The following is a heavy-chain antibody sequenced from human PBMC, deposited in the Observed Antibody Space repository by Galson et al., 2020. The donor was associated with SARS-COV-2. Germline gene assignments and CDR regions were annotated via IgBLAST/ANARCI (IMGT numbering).Heavy chain of an antibody. CDR2: ISPDGRDE. Sequence: GGSLRLSCEASGFTFSSHIIHWVRQAPGKGLEWVALISPDGRDEFYAESVKGRFTISRDNSKNIVYLQMNSLRTEDTAVYSCARESTESGTSATDYWGQGTLVTVSS. V-gene: IGHV3-30*04. CDR1: GFTFSSHI. D-gene: IGHD2-8*02. J-gene: IGHJ4*02. CDR3: ARESTESGTSATDY.